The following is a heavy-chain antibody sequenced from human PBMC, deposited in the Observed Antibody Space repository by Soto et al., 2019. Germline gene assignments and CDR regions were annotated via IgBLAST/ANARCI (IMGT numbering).Heavy chain of an antibody. Sequence: SETLSLTCTVSGDSISSNGYYWSWIRQHPEKGLEWIGYINYSGNTYYSSSLKSRVTISGDTSKNQFSLNLSSVTAADTAVYYCASGTGGLEGYWGQGTLVTVSS. D-gene: IGHD2-15*01. CDR3: ASGTGGLEGY. CDR2: INYSGNT. V-gene: IGHV4-31*03. CDR1: GDSISSNGYY. J-gene: IGHJ4*02.